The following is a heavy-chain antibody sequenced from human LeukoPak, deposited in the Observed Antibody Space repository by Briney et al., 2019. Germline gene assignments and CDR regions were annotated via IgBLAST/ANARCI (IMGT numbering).Heavy chain of an antibody. CDR3: ARVMYSKSYRWFDP. J-gene: IGHJ5*02. CDR1: GYSISSGYH. V-gene: IGHV3-21*01. D-gene: IGHD1-26*01. Sequence: ETLSLTCTVSGYSISSGYHWGWIRQPPGKGLEWVASISSSSYYIYYSDSLKGRFTISRDNAMNSLYLQMNSLRVEDTALYYCARVMYSKSYRWFDPWGQGTLVTVSS. CDR2: ISSSSYYI.